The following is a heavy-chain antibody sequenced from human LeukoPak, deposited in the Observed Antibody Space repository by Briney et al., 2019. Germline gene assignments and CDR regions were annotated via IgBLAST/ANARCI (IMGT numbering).Heavy chain of an antibody. J-gene: IGHJ4*02. Sequence: GGSLRLSCAGSGFPFSSYPISWVRQPPGKGLEWVSAITASGDSTYSADSVKGRFTISRDNSKNMLYLQMNSLRAEDTAVYYCAREGVGASTPVLYYFDYWGQGTLVTVSS. V-gene: IGHV3-23*01. D-gene: IGHD1-26*01. CDR2: ITASGDST. CDR1: GFPFSSYP. CDR3: AREGVGASTPVLYYFDY.